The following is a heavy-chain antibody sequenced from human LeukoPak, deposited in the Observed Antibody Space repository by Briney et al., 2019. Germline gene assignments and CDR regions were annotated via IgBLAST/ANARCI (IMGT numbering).Heavy chain of an antibody. V-gene: IGHV3-21*01. CDR2: LSTSSIYI. Sequence: EGSLRLSCAASGFIFSSHGMNWVRQAPGKGLEWVSSLSTSSIYIYYADSVKGRFTISRDNAKNSLYLQMNSLTAEDTTVYYCARDGGSWRDSPPDYWGQGTLVTVSS. CDR1: GFIFSSHG. J-gene: IGHJ4*02. CDR3: ARDGGSWRDSPPDY. D-gene: IGHD6-13*01.